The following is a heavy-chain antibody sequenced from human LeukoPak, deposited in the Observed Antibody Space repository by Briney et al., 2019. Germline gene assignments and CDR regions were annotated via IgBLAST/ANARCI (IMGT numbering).Heavy chain of an antibody. CDR3: AKDIALYGFHYFDY. Sequence: GGSLRLSCAASGFIFSNYWMTWVRQAPGKGLEWVSGISWNSGSIGYADSVKGRFTISRDNAKNSLYLQMNSLRAEDTALYYCAKDIALYGFHYFDYWGQGTLVTVSS. CDR1: GFIFSNYW. D-gene: IGHD4-17*01. V-gene: IGHV3-9*01. CDR2: ISWNSGSI. J-gene: IGHJ4*02.